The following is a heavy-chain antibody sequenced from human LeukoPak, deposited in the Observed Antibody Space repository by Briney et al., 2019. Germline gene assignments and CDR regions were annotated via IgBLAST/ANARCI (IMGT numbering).Heavy chain of an antibody. CDR1: GVSVTNYY. J-gene: IGHJ4*02. CDR2: NYPTGDT. CDR3: ARDLTARGSFDY. Sequence: SETQSLTCSVSGVSVTNYYWSWVRQPAGKRLEWIGRNYPTGDTIYNPSLKSRVTMSVDMSKNHLSLKLTSVTAADAAVYYCARDLTARGSFDYWGQGILVYVSS. V-gene: IGHV4-4*07. D-gene: IGHD3-16*01.